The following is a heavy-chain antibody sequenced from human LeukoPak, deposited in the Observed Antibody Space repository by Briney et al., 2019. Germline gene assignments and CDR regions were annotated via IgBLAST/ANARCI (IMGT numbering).Heavy chain of an antibody. CDR1: GGSISSGGYY. J-gene: IGHJ4*02. D-gene: IGHD3-10*02. Sequence: SETLSLTCTVSGGSISSGGYYWSWIRQPPGKGLEWIGYIYHSGSTYYNPSLKSRVTISVDRSKNQFSLKLSSVTAADTAVYYCAREELVRGIDYWGQGTLVTVSS. V-gene: IGHV4-30-2*01. CDR2: IYHSGST. CDR3: AREELVRGIDY.